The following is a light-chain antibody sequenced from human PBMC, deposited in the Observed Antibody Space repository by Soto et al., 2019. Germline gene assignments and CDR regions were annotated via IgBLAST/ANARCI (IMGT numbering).Light chain of an antibody. CDR2: DVS. CDR3: SSYTRSSARV. V-gene: IGLV2-14*01. Sequence: QSVLTQSASVSGSPGQSITISCTGTSSDVGGYNHVSWYQQHPGKAPKLLIYDVSNRPSGISNRFSGSKSGNTASLTISGLQAEEEADYFCSSYTRSSARVFGTGTKVTVL. J-gene: IGLJ1*01. CDR1: SSDVGGYNH.